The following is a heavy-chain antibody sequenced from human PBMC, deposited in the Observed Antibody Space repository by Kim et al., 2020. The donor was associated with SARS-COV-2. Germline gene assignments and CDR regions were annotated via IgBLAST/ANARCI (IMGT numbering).Heavy chain of an antibody. Sequence: GGSLRLSCAASGFTFSSYAMSWVRQAPGKGLEWVSAISGSGGSTYYADSVKGRFTISRDNSKNTLYLQMNSLRAEDTAVYYCAKGKYFDWFKRLYYYYYGMDVWGQGTTVTVSS. CDR2: ISGSGGST. D-gene: IGHD3-9*01. CDR3: AKGKYFDWFKRLYYYYYGMDV. CDR1: GFTFSSYA. V-gene: IGHV3-23*01. J-gene: IGHJ6*02.